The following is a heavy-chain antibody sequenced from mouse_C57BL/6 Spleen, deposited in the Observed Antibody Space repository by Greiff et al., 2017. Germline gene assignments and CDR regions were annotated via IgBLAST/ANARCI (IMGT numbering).Heavy chain of an antibody. CDR1: GYAFSSYW. V-gene: IGHV1-80*01. Sequence: VKLVESGAELVKPGASVKISCKASGYAFSSYWMNWVKQRPGKGLEWIGQIYPGDGDTNYNGKFKGKATLTADESSSTAYMQLSSLTSEDSAVYFCARLAGRLHYFDYWGQGTTLTVSS. D-gene: IGHD1-1*01. CDR2: IYPGDGDT. CDR3: ARLAGRLHYFDY. J-gene: IGHJ2*01.